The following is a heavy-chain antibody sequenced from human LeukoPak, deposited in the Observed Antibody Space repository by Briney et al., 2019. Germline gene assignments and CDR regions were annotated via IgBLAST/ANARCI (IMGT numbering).Heavy chain of an antibody. J-gene: IGHJ4*02. Sequence: GGSLRLSCAASGFTFSSYAMSWVRQAPGKGLEWVSAISASGGTTYYADSVKGRFTLSRDNSKNTLYLQMNSLRAEDTAVYYCAKARRGNRPQDYWGQGTLVTVSS. CDR2: ISASGGTT. V-gene: IGHV3-23*01. CDR3: AKARRGNRPQDY. D-gene: IGHD3-10*01. CDR1: GFTFSSYA.